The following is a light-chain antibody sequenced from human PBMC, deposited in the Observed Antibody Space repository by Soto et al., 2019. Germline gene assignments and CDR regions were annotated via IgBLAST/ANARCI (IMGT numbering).Light chain of an antibody. CDR2: SND. CDR1: SSNIESNT. Sequence: QSVLTQPPSASGTPGQRVTISCSGGSSNIESNTVNWYQQLPGTAPKLLIYSNDQWPSGVPDRFSGSKSGTSASLAISGLQSEDEADYYCAAWDDSLSGVVFGGGTKLTVL. J-gene: IGLJ2*01. CDR3: AAWDDSLSGVV. V-gene: IGLV1-44*01.